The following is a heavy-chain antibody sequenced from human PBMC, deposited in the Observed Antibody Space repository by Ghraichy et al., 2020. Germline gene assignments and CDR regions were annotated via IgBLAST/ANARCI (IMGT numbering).Heavy chain of an antibody. Sequence: GGSLRLSCAASGFTFSDYRMNWVRQAPGKGLEWVSSISSSGGYIYYADSLKGRFTISRDNANNLLYLHMNSLRAEDTAMYYCARSPGYCSTTTCYGVNFDYWGQGTLVTVSS. CDR1: GFTFSDYR. D-gene: IGHD2-2*01. V-gene: IGHV3-21*04. J-gene: IGHJ4*02. CDR3: ARSPGYCSTTTCYGVNFDY. CDR2: ISSSGGYI.